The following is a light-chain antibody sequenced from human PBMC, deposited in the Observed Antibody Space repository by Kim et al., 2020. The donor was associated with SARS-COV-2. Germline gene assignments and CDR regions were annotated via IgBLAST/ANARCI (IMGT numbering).Light chain of an antibody. CDR1: QSIRSSN. J-gene: IGKJ1*01. CDR2: GAS. CDR3: QQYGSSPRT. Sequence: SPGERATLSCRASQSIRSSNLAWYQQKPGQSPRLVIYGASTRAPGIPERFSGSGSGTDFTLTISRLEPEDFAVYYCQQYGSSPRTFGQGTKVDIK. V-gene: IGKV3-20*01.